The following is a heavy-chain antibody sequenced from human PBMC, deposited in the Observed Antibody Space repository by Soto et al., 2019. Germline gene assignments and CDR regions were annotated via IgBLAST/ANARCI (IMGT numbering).Heavy chain of an antibody. D-gene: IGHD6-13*01. J-gene: IGHJ6*02. CDR2: IIPIFGTA. CDR1: GGTFSSYA. V-gene: IGHV1-69*06. Sequence: SVKVSCKASGGTFSSYAISWVRQAPGQGLEWMGGIIPIFGTANYAQKFQGRVTITADKSTSTAYMELSSLRSEDTAVYYCGGGGGDRSRRHLAYCYFGKDVWGQGITVTDS. CDR3: GGGGGDRSRRHLAYCYFGKDV.